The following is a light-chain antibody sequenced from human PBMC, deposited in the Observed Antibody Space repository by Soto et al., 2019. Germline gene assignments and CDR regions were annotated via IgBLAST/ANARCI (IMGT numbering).Light chain of an antibody. Sequence: QPVLTQSPSASASLGASVKLTCTLSSGHSSYAIAWHQQQPEKGPRYLMKLSSDGSHSKGDGIPDRFSGSSSGAERYLTISSLQSEDEADYYCQTWDTCARVGFGGGTKVTVL. V-gene: IGLV4-69*01. CDR3: QTWDTCARVG. CDR1: SGHSSYA. CDR2: LSSDGSH. J-gene: IGLJ2*01.